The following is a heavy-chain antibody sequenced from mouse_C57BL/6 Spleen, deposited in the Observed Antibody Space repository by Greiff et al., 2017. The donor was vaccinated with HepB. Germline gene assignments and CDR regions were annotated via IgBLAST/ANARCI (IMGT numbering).Heavy chain of an antibody. CDR2: ISDGGSYT. Sequence: EVNVVESGGGLVKPGGSLKLSCAASGFTFSSYAMSWVRQTPEKRLEWVATISDGGSYTYYPDNVKGRFTISRDNAKNNLYLQMSHLKSEDTAMYYCAREGPTAVARGYFDVWGTGTTVTVSS. CDR3: AREGPTAVARGYFDV. J-gene: IGHJ1*03. D-gene: IGHD1-1*01. CDR1: GFTFSSYA. V-gene: IGHV5-4*01.